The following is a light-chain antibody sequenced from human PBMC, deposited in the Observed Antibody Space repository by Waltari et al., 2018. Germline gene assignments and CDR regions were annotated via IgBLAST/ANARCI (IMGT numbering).Light chain of an antibody. V-gene: IGKV3-11*01. J-gene: IGKJ2*01. CDR1: QSVNHY. CDR2: DAS. Sequence: EIVFTQSPATLSLSPGERATLSCRASQSVNHYLAWYQQKPGQAPRLLIYDASNRATATPARFSGSGSGTDFTLTISSLEPEDFAVYYCHHRSSWPYTFGQGTKLEIK. CDR3: HHRSSWPYT.